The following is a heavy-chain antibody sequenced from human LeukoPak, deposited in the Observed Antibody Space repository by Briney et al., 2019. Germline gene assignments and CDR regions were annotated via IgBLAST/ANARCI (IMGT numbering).Heavy chain of an antibody. CDR3: ARFISRTKPFDY. D-gene: IGHD3-16*02. CDR2: VNPNSGNT. J-gene: IGHJ4*02. Sequence: ASVKVSCKASGYTFTSYDINWVRQATGQGLEWMGWVNPNSGNTGYAQKFQGRVTMTRNTSISTAYMELSGLRSEDTAVYYCARFISRTKPFDYWGQGTLVTVSS. V-gene: IGHV1-8*01. CDR1: GYTFTSYD.